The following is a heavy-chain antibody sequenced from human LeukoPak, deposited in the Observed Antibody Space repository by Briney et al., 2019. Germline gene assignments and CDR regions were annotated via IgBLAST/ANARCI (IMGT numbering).Heavy chain of an antibody. J-gene: IGHJ5*02. Sequence: SETLSLTRTVSGGSISSYYWSWIRQPPGKGLEWIGYIYYSGSTNYNPSLKSRVTISVDTSKNQFSLKLSSVTAADTAVYYCARLMVRGVIRWFDPWGQGTLVTVSS. D-gene: IGHD3-10*01. CDR3: ARLMVRGVIRWFDP. CDR2: IYYSGST. CDR1: GGSISSYY. V-gene: IGHV4-59*01.